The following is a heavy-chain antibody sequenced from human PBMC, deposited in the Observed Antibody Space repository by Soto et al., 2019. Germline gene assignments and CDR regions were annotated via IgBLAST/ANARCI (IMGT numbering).Heavy chain of an antibody. V-gene: IGHV1-69*13. CDR2: IIPIFGTA. D-gene: IGHD3-3*01. Sequence: SVKVSCKASGGTFSSYAISWVRQAPGQGLEWMGGIIPIFGTANYAQKFQGRVTITADESTSTAYMELSSLRSEDTAVYYCARDGYYDFWSGYLSGDNWFVPWGQGTLVTVSS. CDR3: ARDGYYDFWSGYLSGDNWFVP. J-gene: IGHJ5*02. CDR1: GGTFSSYA.